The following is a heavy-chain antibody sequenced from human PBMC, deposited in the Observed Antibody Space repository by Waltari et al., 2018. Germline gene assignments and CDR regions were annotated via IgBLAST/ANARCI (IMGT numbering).Heavy chain of an antibody. Sequence: GCEGMGRIIPNPGRANYAQKFQGRVTITADESTSTAYMELSSLRSEDTAVYYCASYACSGGSCQYYFDYWGQGTLVTVSS. CDR3: ASYACSGGSCQYYFDY. J-gene: IGHJ4*02. V-gene: IGHV1-69*11. CDR2: IIPNPGRA. D-gene: IGHD2-15*01.